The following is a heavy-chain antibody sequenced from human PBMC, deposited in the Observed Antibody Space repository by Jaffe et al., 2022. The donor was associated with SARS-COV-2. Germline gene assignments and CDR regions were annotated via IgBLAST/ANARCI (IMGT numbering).Heavy chain of an antibody. D-gene: IGHD2-15*01. V-gene: IGHV3-9*01. CDR2: ISWNSGSI. CDR3: AKGEEYCSGGSCYYFDY. Sequence: EVQLVESGGGLVQPGRSLRLSCAASGFTFDDYAMHWVRQAPGKGLEWVSGISWNSGSIGYADSVKGRFTISRDNAKNSLYLQMNSLRAEDTALYYCAKGEEYCSGGSCYYFDYWGQGTLVTVSS. CDR1: GFTFDDYA. J-gene: IGHJ4*02.